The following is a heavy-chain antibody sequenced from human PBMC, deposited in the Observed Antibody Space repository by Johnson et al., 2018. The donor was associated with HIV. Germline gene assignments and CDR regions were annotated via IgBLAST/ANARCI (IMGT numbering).Heavy chain of an antibody. J-gene: IGHJ3*02. Sequence: VQLVESGGVVVQPGGSLRLSCAASGFTFDDYTMHWVRQAPGKGLEWVSLISWDGGSTYYADSVKGRFTISRDNSKHSLYLQMNSLRTEDTALYYCAKDVISNAFDIWGQGTMVTVSS. CDR3: AKDVISNAFDI. D-gene: IGHD2-21*01. V-gene: IGHV3-43*01. CDR1: GFTFDDYT. CDR2: ISWDGGST.